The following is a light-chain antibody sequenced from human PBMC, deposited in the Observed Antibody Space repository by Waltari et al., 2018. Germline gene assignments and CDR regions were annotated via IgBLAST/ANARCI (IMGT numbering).Light chain of an antibody. CDR1: TITFGSFAL. CDR3: CSYAGNTVWV. V-gene: IGLV2-23*01. Sequence: QSALTQPPSVSGSPGQSFTTPCTGTTITFGSFALFSWYQQHPDKAPKLMVYEGTKRPPGISTRFSGAKSGNTASLTISGLQAEDEADYYCCSYAGNTVWVFGGGTKLTVL. J-gene: IGLJ3*02. CDR2: EGT.